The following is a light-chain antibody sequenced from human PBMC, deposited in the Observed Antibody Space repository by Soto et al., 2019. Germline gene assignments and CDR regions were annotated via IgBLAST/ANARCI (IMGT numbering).Light chain of an antibody. CDR3: QQYSNWPPWT. CDR1: QSVSSSY. CDR2: GAS. J-gene: IGKJ1*01. Sequence: EIVLTQSPGTLSLSPGERATLSCRASQSVSSSYLAWYQQRPGQAPRLLIYGASNRATGIPARFSGSGSGTEFTLTISSLQSEDFAVYYCQQYSNWPPWTFGQGTKVDI. V-gene: IGKV3-20*01.